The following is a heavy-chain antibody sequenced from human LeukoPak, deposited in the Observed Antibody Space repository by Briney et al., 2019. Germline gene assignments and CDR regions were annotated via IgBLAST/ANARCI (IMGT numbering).Heavy chain of an antibody. J-gene: IGHJ4*02. D-gene: IGHD3-10*01. V-gene: IGHV6-1*01. CDR3: ARDKDYYGSGSYYNLNLFDY. CDR2: TYYRSKWYN. CDR1: GDSVSSNSAA. Sequence: SQTLSLTCAISGDSVSSNSAAWNWIRQSPSRGLEWLGRTYYRSKWYNDYAVSVKSRITINPDTSKNQFSLQLNSVTPEDTAVYYCARDKDYYGSGSYYNLNLFDYWGQGTLVTVSS.